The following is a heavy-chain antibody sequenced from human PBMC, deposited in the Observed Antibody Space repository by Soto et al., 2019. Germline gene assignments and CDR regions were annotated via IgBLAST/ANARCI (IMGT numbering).Heavy chain of an antibody. CDR3: ARDYYDSSGYYSRGGAFDI. D-gene: IGHD3-22*01. J-gene: IGHJ3*02. V-gene: IGHV1-69*13. CDR2: IIPIFGTA. CDR1: GGTFSSYA. Sequence: ASVKVSCKASGGTFSSYAISWVRQAPGQGLEWMGGIIPIFGTANYAQKFQGRVTITADESTSTAYMELSSLRSEDTAVYYCARDYYDSSGYYSRGGAFDIWGQGTMVTVSS.